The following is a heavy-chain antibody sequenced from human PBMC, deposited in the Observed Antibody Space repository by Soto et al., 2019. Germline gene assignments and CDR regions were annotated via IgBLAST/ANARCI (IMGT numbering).Heavy chain of an antibody. CDR1: GFTFSSYG. CDR2: ISYDGSNK. J-gene: IGHJ4*02. Sequence: QVQLAESGGGVVQPGRSLRLSCAASGFTFSSYGMHWVRQAPGKGLEWVAVISYDGSNKYYADSVKGRFTISRDNSKNTLYLQMNSLRAEDTAVYYCAKDRSPGYFDYWGQGTLVTVSS. D-gene: IGHD3-10*01. V-gene: IGHV3-30*18. CDR3: AKDRSPGYFDY.